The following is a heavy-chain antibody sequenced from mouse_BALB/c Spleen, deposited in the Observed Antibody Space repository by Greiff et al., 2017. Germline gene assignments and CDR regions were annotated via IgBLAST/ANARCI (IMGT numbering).Heavy chain of an antibody. CDR1: GYSITSDYA. Sequence: DVKLQESGPGLVKPSQSLSLTCTVTGYSITSDYAWNWIRQFPGNKLEWMGYISYSGSTSYNPSLKGRISITRDTSKNKFFLQLNAVTTEDTARYSSARCSSYGYGLDYWGQGTSVTVSS. CDR3: ARCSSYGYGLDY. V-gene: IGHV3-2*02. J-gene: IGHJ4*01. D-gene: IGHD1-1*01. CDR2: ISYSGST.